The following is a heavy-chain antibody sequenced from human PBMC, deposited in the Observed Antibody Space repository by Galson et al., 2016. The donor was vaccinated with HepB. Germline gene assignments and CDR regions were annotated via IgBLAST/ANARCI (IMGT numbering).Heavy chain of an antibody. CDR2: IYYTGST. Sequence: SETLSLTCTVSGGSISNSYYYWGWIRQPPGKGLEWIGSIYYTGSTYNNPSPKSRVTISADTSKMQFSLKLRSVTASNPAVYFCARHPFSFSSDYYRNFDYWGQGTLVTVPS. CDR1: GGSISNSYYY. V-gene: IGHV4-39*01. CDR3: ARHPFSFSSDYYRNFDY. D-gene: IGHD3-22*01. J-gene: IGHJ4*02.